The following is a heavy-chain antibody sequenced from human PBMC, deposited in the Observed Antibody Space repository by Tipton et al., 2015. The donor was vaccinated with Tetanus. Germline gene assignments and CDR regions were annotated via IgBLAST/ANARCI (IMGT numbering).Heavy chain of an antibody. Sequence: TLSLTCAVSGGSISSDYWSWIRQPAGKGLEWIGRIYTSGSTNYNPSLKSRVTMSVDTSKNQFSLKLSSVTAADTAIYYCVRDGQPGYYYGMDVWGQGTTVTVSS. CDR3: VRDGQPGYYYGMDV. CDR2: IYTSGST. V-gene: IGHV4-4*07. CDR1: GGSISSDY. D-gene: IGHD1-14*01. J-gene: IGHJ6*02.